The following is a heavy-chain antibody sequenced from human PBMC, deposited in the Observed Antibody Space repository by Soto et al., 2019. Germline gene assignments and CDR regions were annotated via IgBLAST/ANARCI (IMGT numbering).Heavy chain of an antibody. CDR1: GFVFSAHG. V-gene: IGHV3-23*01. Sequence: GGSLRLSCAASGFVFSAHGMNCVRQAPEKGQAWVSSINPSGKSTYYAESVKGRFTISRDNSKTMLSLQMNSLTAEDTAVYYWVRRKGYPCRWGRGTLVAVSS. D-gene: IGHD6-13*01. CDR3: VRRKGYPCR. J-gene: IGHJ4*02. CDR2: INPSGKST.